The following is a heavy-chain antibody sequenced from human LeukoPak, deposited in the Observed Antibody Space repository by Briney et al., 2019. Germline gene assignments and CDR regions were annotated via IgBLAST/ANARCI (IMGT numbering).Heavy chain of an antibody. CDR2: IYYSGST. V-gene: IGHV4-39*07. CDR3: AREVGLYYYGSGSSYFDY. J-gene: IGHJ4*02. CDR1: GGSISSSSYY. D-gene: IGHD3-10*01. Sequence: SETLSLTCTVSGGSISSSSYYWGWIRQPPGKGLEWIGSIYYSGSTYYNPSLKSRVTISVDTSKNQFSLKLSSVTAADTAVYYCAREVGLYYYGSGSSYFDYWGQGTLVTVSS.